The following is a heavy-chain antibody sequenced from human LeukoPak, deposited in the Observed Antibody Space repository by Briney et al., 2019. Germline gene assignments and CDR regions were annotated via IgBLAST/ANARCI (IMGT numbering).Heavy chain of an antibody. V-gene: IGHV4-31*03. D-gene: IGHD2/OR15-2a*01. CDR2: IYYSGST. CDR1: GGSISSGGYY. J-gene: IGHJ5*02. CDR3: ARAGFTFMTTLNWFDP. Sequence: PSETLSLTCTVSGGSISSGGYYWSWIRQHPGKGLKWIGYIYYSGSTYYNPSLKSRVTISVDTSKNQFSLKLSSVTAADTAVYYCARAGFTFMTTLNWFDPWGQGTLVTVSS.